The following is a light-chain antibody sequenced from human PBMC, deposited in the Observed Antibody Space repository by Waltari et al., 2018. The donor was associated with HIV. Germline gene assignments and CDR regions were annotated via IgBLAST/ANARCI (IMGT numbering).Light chain of an antibody. CDR2: YAS. Sequence: DVQMTQSPSSLSASVGDRVPITCQASQDISKYFNWFQQKPGEAPKLLIYYASYLKTGVPSRCSGSGSGTDFTFTISSLQPEDIATYDCQQYENLPLTSGGATKVGLK. J-gene: IGKJ4*01. CDR3: QQYENLPLT. CDR1: QDISKY. V-gene: IGKV1-33*01.